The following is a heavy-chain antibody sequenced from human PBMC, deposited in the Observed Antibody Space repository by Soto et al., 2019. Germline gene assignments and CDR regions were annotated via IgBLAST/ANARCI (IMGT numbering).Heavy chain of an antibody. J-gene: IGHJ3*02. Sequence: QVQLVESGGGVVQPGRSLRLSCAASGFTFSSYGMHWVRQAPGKGLEWVAVIWYDGSNKYYADSVKGRFTISRDNSKNTLYLQMNSLRAEDTAVYYCARDWLVWSGYYTGKGGAFDIWGQGTMVTVSS. D-gene: IGHD3-3*01. CDR2: IWYDGSNK. CDR1: GFTFSSYG. CDR3: ARDWLVWSGYYTGKGGAFDI. V-gene: IGHV3-33*01.